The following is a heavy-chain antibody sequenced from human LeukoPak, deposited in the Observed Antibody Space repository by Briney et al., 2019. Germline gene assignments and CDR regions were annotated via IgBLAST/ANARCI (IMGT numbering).Heavy chain of an antibody. Sequence: SETLSLTCTISDDSMSGHYLTWIRGSPQKELEWIGSIHYRGNTNYNPSLESRLTISIDTSKNQFSLKLTSVTAADTALYYCARFQPVNAGAIDVWGPGTMVTVSS. CDR2: IHYRGNT. CDR3: ARFQPVNAGAIDV. D-gene: IGHD1-14*01. V-gene: IGHV4-59*11. J-gene: IGHJ3*01. CDR1: DDSMSGHY.